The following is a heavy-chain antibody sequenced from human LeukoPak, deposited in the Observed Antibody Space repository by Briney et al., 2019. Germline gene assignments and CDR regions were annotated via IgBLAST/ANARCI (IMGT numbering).Heavy chain of an antibody. D-gene: IGHD1-26*01. CDR3: AKDLRSSADSKMGAADY. CDR1: GFTFSGFG. J-gene: IGHJ4*02. Sequence: PGGTLRLSCEVSGFTFSGFGMSWVRQAPGKGLEWVSAISVSGDRTYYADSVKGRFTISRDSSKNTLYLQMNSLRAEDTAVYYCAKDLRSSADSKMGAADYWGQGTLVTVSS. V-gene: IGHV3-23*01. CDR2: ISVSGDRT.